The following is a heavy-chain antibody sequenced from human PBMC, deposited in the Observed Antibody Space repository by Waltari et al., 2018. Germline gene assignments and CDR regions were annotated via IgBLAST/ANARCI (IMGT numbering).Heavy chain of an antibody. J-gene: IGHJ6*02. CDR3: ARDYCDRTNCHGMDV. CDR2: ISYNERNI. D-gene: IGHD3-22*01. CDR1: EFTFRSYA. V-gene: IGHV3-30*04. Sequence: QVQLVESGGGVVQPGRSLRLSCAASEFTFRSYAMHWVRQAPGKGLEWVAVISYNERNIYYVDSVKGRFIISRDNSRKMLYLQMNSLRTEDTAVYYCARDYCDRTNCHGMDVWVQGTTVTVSS.